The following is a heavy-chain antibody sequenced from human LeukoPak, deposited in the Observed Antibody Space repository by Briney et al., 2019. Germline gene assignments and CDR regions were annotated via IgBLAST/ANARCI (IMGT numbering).Heavy chain of an antibody. CDR3: ARDCSTSCCPPFNY. D-gene: IGHD2-2*01. CDR1: GYTFTSYG. J-gene: IGHJ4*02. CDR2: VSAYNGDT. V-gene: IGHV1-18*04. Sequence: SVKVSCKASGYTFTSYGISWVRQAPGQGLDWMGWVSAYNGDTNYARRFQGRVTMTTDASTSTAYMELRSLRSDDTAVYYCARDCSTSCCPPFNYWGQGTLVTVSS.